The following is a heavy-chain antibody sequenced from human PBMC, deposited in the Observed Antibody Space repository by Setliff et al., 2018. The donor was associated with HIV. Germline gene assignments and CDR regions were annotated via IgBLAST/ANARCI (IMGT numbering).Heavy chain of an antibody. CDR1: GGSLRGNS. D-gene: IGHD3-22*01. CDR3: ARGALSLTMTKLLSFFDC. V-gene: IGHV4-34*01. CDR2: INHSGNT. Sequence: SETLSLTCAVYGGSLRGNSWSWIRQTPGKGLEWNAEINHSGNTDYNPSLKSPVTISVVASKRHFSLKMTSVTAADTAVYYYARGALSLTMTKLLSFFDCWGQGTRVTGSS. J-gene: IGHJ4*02.